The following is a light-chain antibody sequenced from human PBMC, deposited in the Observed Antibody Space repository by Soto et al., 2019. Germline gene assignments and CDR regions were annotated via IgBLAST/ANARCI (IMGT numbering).Light chain of an antibody. CDR3: QQYDSVPPFT. Sequence: EIVMTQSPATLSVSLGERVTLSCRASQSVFSSLAWYQQKPGQAPRLLIYGAATRPIGIPARFSGSGSGTDFTFTISSLQPEDIATYYCQQYDSVPPFTFGQGTRLDI. V-gene: IGKV3-15*01. CDR1: QSVFSS. CDR2: GAA. J-gene: IGKJ5*01.